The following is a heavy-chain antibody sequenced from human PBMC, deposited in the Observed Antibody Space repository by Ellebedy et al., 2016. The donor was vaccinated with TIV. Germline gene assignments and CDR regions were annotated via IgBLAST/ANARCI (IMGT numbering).Heavy chain of an antibody. CDR3: ARSRDGYNFIGDY. V-gene: IGHV3-74*01. CDR1: GFTFSSYW. J-gene: IGHJ4*02. D-gene: IGHD5-24*01. Sequence: LSLTCAASGFTFSSYWMHWVRQAPGKGLVWVSRINSDGSSTSYADSVKGRFTISRDNAKNTLYLQMNSLRAEDTAVYYCARSRDGYNFIGDYWGQGTLVTVSS. CDR2: INSDGSST.